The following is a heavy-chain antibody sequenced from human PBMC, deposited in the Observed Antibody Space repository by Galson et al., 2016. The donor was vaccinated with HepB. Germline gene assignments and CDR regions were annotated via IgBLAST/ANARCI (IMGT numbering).Heavy chain of an antibody. J-gene: IGHJ3*01. D-gene: IGHD3-10*01. Sequence: SLRLSCAVSGFTFSIYTMNWVRQAPGKGLEWVSSIRAGGGSSHYADSVKGRFTVSRDNSKNTLYLQMNSLRAEDTAIYYCARDPSGGLSAAFDLWGQGTMVTVSS. CDR2: IRAGGGSS. CDR1: GFTFSIYT. V-gene: IGHV3-23*01. CDR3: ARDPSGGLSAAFDL.